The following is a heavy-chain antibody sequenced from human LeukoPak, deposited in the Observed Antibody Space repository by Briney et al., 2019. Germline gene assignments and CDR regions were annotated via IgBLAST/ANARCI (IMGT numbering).Heavy chain of an antibody. D-gene: IGHD3-10*01. J-gene: IGHJ4*02. V-gene: IGHV3-7*05. CDR2: IKQDGNEK. Sequence: GGSLRLSCAASGFTLSSFWMSWVRQAPGKGLEWVANIKQDGNEKYYADSVKGRFTISRDNAKNSLCLQMNSLRAEDTAVYYCATIKVRANNYDTDGFEYWGQGTLVTVS. CDR3: ATIKVRANNYDTDGFEY. CDR1: GFTLSSFW.